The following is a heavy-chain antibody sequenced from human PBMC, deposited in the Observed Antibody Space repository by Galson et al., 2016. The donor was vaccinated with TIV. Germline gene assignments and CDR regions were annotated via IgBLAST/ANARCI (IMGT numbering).Heavy chain of an antibody. D-gene: IGHD6-13*01. Sequence: SLRLSCAASGFTFSNAWMSWVRQAPGKGLEWVGRIQSKTEGGSADYAAPVRGRFIISRNDSENTLFLQMNNLKTEDTAMYYCVTGAVAAGTWGQGTLVAVSS. CDR2: IQSKTEGGSA. J-gene: IGHJ4*02. CDR3: VTGAVAAGT. V-gene: IGHV3-15*01. CDR1: GFTFSNAW.